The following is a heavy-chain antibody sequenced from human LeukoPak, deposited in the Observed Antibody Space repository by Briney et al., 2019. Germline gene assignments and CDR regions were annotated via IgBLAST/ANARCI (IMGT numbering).Heavy chain of an antibody. CDR3: AKDQAIVVVITGPDY. V-gene: IGHV3-23*01. CDR1: GFTFSSYA. CDR2: ISGSGGST. Sequence: GGSLSLSCAASGFTFSSYAMSWVRQAPGKGLEWVSAISGSGGSTYYADSVKGRFTISRDNSKNTLYLQMNSLRAEDTAVYYCAKDQAIVVVITGPDYWGQGTLVTVSS. J-gene: IGHJ4*02. D-gene: IGHD3-22*01.